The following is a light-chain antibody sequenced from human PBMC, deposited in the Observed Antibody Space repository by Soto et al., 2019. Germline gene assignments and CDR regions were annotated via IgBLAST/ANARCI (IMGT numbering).Light chain of an antibody. CDR2: EDT. V-gene: IGLV2-23*01. CDR1: SSDVGSYNL. J-gene: IGLJ1*01. CDR3: CSYAGINTFYV. Sequence: QSALTQPASVSGSPGQSITISCTGTSSDVGSYNLVSWYQQHPGKAPKLMIYEDTKRPSGVSNRFSGSKSGNTASLTISGLQDEDEADYYCCSYAGINTFYVFGNGTKLTVL.